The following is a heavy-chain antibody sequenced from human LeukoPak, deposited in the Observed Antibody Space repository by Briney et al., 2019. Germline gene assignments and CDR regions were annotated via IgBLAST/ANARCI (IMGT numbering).Heavy chain of an antibody. J-gene: IGHJ4*02. V-gene: IGHV3-30*02. D-gene: IGHD5-24*01. Sequence: GGSLRLSCAASGFTFSSYGMHWVRQAPGKGLEWVAFIRYDGSTKYYADSVKGRFTISRDNSKNMLYLQMNSLRAEDTAVYYCAKGTPALDGYNFDYWGQGTLVTVSS. CDR3: AKGTPALDGYNFDY. CDR2: IRYDGSTK. CDR1: GFTFSSYG.